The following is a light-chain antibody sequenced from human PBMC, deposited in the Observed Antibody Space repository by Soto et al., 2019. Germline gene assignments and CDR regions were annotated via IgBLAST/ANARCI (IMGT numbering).Light chain of an antibody. J-gene: IGKJ5*01. CDR1: KSVGGD. CDR2: GAS. Sequence: DIGLKNSPSTLSLNPGQGASLSCRASKSVGGDLVWYQQHPGQAPRLLIYGASSRATGIPDRFSGSGSGTDFTLTISRLEPEDFAVYYCQQYDTSPPIPFCHVTLLEIK. V-gene: IGKV3-20*01. CDR3: QQYDTSPPIP.